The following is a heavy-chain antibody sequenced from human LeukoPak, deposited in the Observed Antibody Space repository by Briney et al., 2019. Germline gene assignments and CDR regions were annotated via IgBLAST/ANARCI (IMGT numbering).Heavy chain of an antibody. J-gene: IGHJ6*02. CDR2: IYHSGST. Sequence: SETLSLTCAVSGGSIGSSNWWSWVRQPPGKGLEWIGEIYHSGSTNYNPSLKRRVTISVDKSKNQFSLKLSSVTAADTAVYYCARSSSGQWLSYYYYGMDVWGQGTTVTVSS. CDR3: ARSSSGQWLSYYYYGMDV. D-gene: IGHD6-19*01. V-gene: IGHV4-4*02. CDR1: GGSIGSSNW.